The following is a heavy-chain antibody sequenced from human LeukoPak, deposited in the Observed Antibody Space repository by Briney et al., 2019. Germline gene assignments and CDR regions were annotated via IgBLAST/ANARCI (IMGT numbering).Heavy chain of an antibody. CDR3: ARDLGYCSSTSCPYNWFDP. Sequence: ASVKVSCKASGYTFTNYDINWVRQATGQGLEWMGWMNPNSGNTGYAQKFQGRVTITRVTSINTAYMELSSLTSEDTAVYYCARDLGYCSSTSCPYNWFDPWGQGTLVTVSS. D-gene: IGHD2-2*01. J-gene: IGHJ5*02. V-gene: IGHV1-8*03. CDR1: GYTFTNYD. CDR2: MNPNSGNT.